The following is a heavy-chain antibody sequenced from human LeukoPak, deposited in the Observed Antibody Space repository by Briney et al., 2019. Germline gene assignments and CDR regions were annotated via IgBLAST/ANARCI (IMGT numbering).Heavy chain of an antibody. Sequence: GASVKVSCKASGYTFTGYYMHWVRQAPGQGLGWMGWVNPKSGGTSYAQKFQGRVTMTTDTSISTAYMELNRLTSDDTAVYFCASRGFGEISYDNYYGMDVWGQGTTVTVSS. J-gene: IGHJ6*02. CDR2: VNPKSGGT. CDR3: ASRGFGEISYDNYYGMDV. V-gene: IGHV1-2*02. D-gene: IGHD3-10*01. CDR1: GYTFTGYY.